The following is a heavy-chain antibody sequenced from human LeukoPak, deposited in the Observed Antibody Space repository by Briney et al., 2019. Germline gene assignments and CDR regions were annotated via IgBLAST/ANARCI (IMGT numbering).Heavy chain of an antibody. CDR1: GYTFTSYG. D-gene: IGHD3-3*01. Sequence: ASVKVSCKTSGYTFTSYGISWVRQAPGQVLEWKGWISAYNGNTNYAQKLQGRVTMTTDTSTSTAYMELRSLRSDDTAVYYCARSGYYDFWSGYLGSFDYWGQGTLVTVSS. J-gene: IGHJ4*02. CDR3: ARSGYYDFWSGYLGSFDY. CDR2: ISAYNGNT. V-gene: IGHV1-18*01.